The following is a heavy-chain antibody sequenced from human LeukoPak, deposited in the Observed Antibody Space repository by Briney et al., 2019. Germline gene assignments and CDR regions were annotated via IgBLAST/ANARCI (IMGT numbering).Heavy chain of an antibody. D-gene: IGHD5-12*01. CDR3: ARVRGYSGNDFDY. V-gene: IGHV4-61*05. J-gene: IGHJ4*02. CDR1: GGSISSSSYY. CDR2: IYYSGST. Sequence: SETLSLTCTVSGGSISSSSYYWSWIRQPPGKGLEWIGYIYYSGSTNYNPSLKSRVTISVDTSKNQFSLKLSSVTAADTAVYYCARVRGYSGNDFDYWGQGTPVTVSS.